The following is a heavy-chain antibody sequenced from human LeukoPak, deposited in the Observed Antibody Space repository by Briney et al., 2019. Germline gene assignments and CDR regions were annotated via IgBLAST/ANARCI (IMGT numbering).Heavy chain of an antibody. CDR3: ARSQHNTFDP. V-gene: IGHV1-2*02. Sequence: GASLKVSCKTSGYTFTGNYMHWVRQAPGQGLEWMGWINPKSGDTKYAQKFQGRVTVTTDTSSSTSYLELSRLRSDDTAIYYCARSQHNTFDPWGRGTLVTVSS. D-gene: IGHD1-1*01. J-gene: IGHJ5*02. CDR1: GYTFTGNY. CDR2: INPKSGDT.